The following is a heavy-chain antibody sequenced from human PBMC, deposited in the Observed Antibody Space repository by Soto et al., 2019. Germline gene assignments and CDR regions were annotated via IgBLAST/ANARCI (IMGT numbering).Heavy chain of an antibody. CDR2: IIPIFGTA. D-gene: IGHD6-19*01. CDR3: ARGSGWYGGYYYGMDV. Sequence: SVKVSCKASGGTLSSYAISWVRQAPGQGLEWMGGIIPIFGTANYAQKFQGRVTITADKSTSTAYMELSSLRSEDTAVYYCARGSGWYGGYYYGMDVWGQGTTVTVSS. V-gene: IGHV1-69*06. CDR1: GGTLSSYA. J-gene: IGHJ6*02.